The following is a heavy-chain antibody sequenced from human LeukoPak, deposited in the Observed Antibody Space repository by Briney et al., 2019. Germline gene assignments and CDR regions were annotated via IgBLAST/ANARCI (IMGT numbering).Heavy chain of an antibody. CDR1: GYTFSSHS. J-gene: IGHJ4*02. CDR3: GIAPRTTMIVVGGHY. D-gene: IGHD3-22*01. CDR2: ISSSSSYI. V-gene: IGHV3-21*01. Sequence: GGSLRLSCTASGYTFSSHSMNWVRQAPGKGLEWVSSISSSSSYINYADSVKGRFTISRDNAKNSLYLQMNSLRAEDTAVYYCGIAPRTTMIVVGGHYWGQGTLVTVSS.